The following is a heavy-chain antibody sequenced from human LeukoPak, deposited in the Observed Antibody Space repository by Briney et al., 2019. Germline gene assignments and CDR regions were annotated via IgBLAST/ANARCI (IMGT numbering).Heavy chain of an antibody. Sequence: PGGSLRLSYAASGFTFSSYEMNWVRQAPGKGLEWVSYISSSGSTIYYADSVKGRFTISRDNAKNSLYLQMNSLRADDTAVYYCAKDSGDGYTNHALFDYWGQGALVTVSS. V-gene: IGHV3-48*03. CDR1: GFTFSSYE. J-gene: IGHJ4*02. D-gene: IGHD5-24*01. CDR3: AKDSGDGYTNHALFDY. CDR2: ISSSGSTI.